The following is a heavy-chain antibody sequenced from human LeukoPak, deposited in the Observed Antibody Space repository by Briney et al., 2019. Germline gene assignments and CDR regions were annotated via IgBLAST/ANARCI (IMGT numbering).Heavy chain of an antibody. J-gene: IGHJ4*02. D-gene: IGHD3-22*01. CDR3: AREGDSYYDSSGYYYGVDY. Sequence: ASVKVSCKASGGTFSSYAISWVRQAPGQGLEWMGGIIPIFGTANYAQKFQGRVTITADESTSTAYMELSSLRSEDTAVYYCAREGDSYYDSSGYYYGVDYWGQGTLVTVSS. CDR1: GGTFSSYA. V-gene: IGHV1-69*13. CDR2: IIPIFGTA.